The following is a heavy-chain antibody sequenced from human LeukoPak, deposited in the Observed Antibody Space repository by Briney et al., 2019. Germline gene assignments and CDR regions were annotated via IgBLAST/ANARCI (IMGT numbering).Heavy chain of an antibody. V-gene: IGHV3-21*01. CDR1: GFTFSRYA. CDR3: ARETTVTSYFDY. Sequence: GGSLRLSCAASGFTFSRYAMNWVRQAPGKGLEWVSSISSSSSYIYYADSVKGRFTISRDNAKNSLYLQMNSLRAEDTAVYYCARETTVTSYFDYWGQGTLVTVSS. J-gene: IGHJ4*02. D-gene: IGHD4-17*01. CDR2: ISSSSSYI.